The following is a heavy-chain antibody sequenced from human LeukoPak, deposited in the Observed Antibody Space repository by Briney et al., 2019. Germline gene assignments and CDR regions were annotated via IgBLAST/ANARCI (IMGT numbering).Heavy chain of an antibody. CDR2: IIPIFGTA. Sequence: ASVKVSCKASGGTFSSYAISWVRQAPGQGLEWMGGIIPIFGTANYAQKFQGRVTITADESTSTAYMELSSLRSEDTAVYYCARGYDSSGHYYEATSEFDYWGQGTLVTVSS. J-gene: IGHJ4*02. D-gene: IGHD3-22*01. CDR1: GGTFSSYA. V-gene: IGHV1-69*13. CDR3: ARGYDSSGHYYEATSEFDY.